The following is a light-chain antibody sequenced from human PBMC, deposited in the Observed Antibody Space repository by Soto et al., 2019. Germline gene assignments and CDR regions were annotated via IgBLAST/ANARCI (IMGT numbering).Light chain of an antibody. CDR3: QQSYSRGT. CDR1: QSISNY. Sequence: DMQMTQSPSSLSASVGDRVTITCRASQSISNYLNWYQQKSGKVPKLLIYAASSLQSGVPSRFSGSGSGTDFTLTISSLQPEDFATYYCQQSYSRGTFGQGTKVEIK. CDR2: AAS. J-gene: IGKJ1*01. V-gene: IGKV1-39*01.